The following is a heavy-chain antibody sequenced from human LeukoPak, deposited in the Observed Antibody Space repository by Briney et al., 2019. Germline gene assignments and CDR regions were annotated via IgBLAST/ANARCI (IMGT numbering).Heavy chain of an antibody. V-gene: IGHV3-23*01. J-gene: IGHJ4*02. D-gene: IGHD3-10*01. CDR1: GFAFRTYA. CDR3: AKDLNYGFDS. Sequence: PGGSLRLSCAASGFAFRTYAMSWVRQAPGKGLEGVSAISGSGDKTFYAESVRGRFTISRDNSKNTLYLQMNSLRAEDTAVYYCAKDLNYGFDSWGQGTLVTVSS. CDR2: ISGSGDKT.